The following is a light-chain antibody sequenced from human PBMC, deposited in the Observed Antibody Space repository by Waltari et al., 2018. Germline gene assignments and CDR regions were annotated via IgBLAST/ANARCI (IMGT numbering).Light chain of an antibody. CDR3: QSYDISLSASV. CDR2: GNT. V-gene: IGLV1-40*01. J-gene: IGLJ6*01. Sequence: QSVLTQPPSVSGAPGQRVTISCTGSSSHIGAGYDVHWYQQFPGTAPKLLIYGNTNRPSGVPDRFSGSKSGTSGSLAITGLQAEDEADYYCQSYDISLSASVFGSGTKVTVL. CDR1: SSHIGAGYD.